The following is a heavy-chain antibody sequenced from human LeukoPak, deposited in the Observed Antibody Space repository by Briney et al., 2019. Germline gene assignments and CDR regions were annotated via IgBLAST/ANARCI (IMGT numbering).Heavy chain of an antibody. Sequence: GASVKVSCKASGGTFSSYAISWVRQAPGQGLEWMGGIIPIFGTANYAQKFQGRVTITADESTSTAYMELSSLRSEDTAVYYCARSHSYGSNYYYYGMDVWGQGTTVTVSS. D-gene: IGHD5-18*01. J-gene: IGHJ6*02. CDR1: GGTFSSYA. CDR3: ARSHSYGSNYYYYGMDV. CDR2: IIPIFGTA. V-gene: IGHV1-69*13.